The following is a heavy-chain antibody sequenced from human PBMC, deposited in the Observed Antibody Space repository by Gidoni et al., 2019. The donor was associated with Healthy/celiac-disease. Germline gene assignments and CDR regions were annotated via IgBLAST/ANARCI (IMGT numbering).Heavy chain of an antibody. CDR2: IITICGTA. CDR1: GGTFSSYA. D-gene: IGHD1-26*01. CDR3: ARDEYGELRGFDY. V-gene: IGHV1-69*01. Sequence: QVQLVQSGAEVKKPGSSVTVSCKASGGTFSSYAISWVRQAPGQGLEGMGGIITICGTANYAQKFQGRVTITADESTSKAYMELSSLRSEDTAVYCCARDEYGELRGFDYWGQGTLVTVSS. J-gene: IGHJ4*02.